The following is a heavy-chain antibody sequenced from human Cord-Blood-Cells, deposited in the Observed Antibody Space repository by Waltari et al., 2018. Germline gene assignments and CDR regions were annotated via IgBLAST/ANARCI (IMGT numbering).Heavy chain of an antibody. J-gene: IGHJ4*02. CDR1: GGSFSGYY. V-gene: IGHV4-34*01. CDR3: ARGRAGLVGVTDFDY. D-gene: IGHD2-15*01. CDR2: INHSGST. Sequence: QVQLQQWGAGLLKPSETLSLTCAVYGGSFSGYYWSWIRQPPGKGLEWIGEINHSGSTNYNPSLKSRVTISVDTSKNQFSLKLSSVTAADTAVYYCARGRAGLVGVTDFDYWGQGTLVTVSS.